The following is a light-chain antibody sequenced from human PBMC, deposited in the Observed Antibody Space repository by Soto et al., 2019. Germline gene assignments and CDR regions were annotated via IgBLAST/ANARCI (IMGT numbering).Light chain of an antibody. CDR3: HQASSFPLS. J-gene: IGKJ4*01. CDR1: QGISSW. Sequence: DIQMTQSPSSVSASVGDRVTISCRASQGISSWLAWYQQKPGKAPKLLTYKASTLQTGVPSRFRGSGSGTDFTLTITNLQPEDFPTHYCHQASSFPLSFGVGTKVYIK. CDR2: KAS. V-gene: IGKV1-12*01.